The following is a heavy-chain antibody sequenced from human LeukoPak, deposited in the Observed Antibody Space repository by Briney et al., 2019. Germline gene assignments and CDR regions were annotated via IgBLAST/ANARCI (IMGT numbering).Heavy chain of an antibody. Sequence: GASVKVSCKASGYTFTDYYMHWVRQGPGQGLEWMGWINPNSGDTNYAQKFQGWVAMTRDTSISTVYMELTSLKSDDTAIFYCAKTGPGTTSDAFDFWGQGTMVTVSS. CDR1: GYTFTDYY. CDR2: INPNSGDT. D-gene: IGHD4-11*01. J-gene: IGHJ3*01. CDR3: AKTGPGTTSDAFDF. V-gene: IGHV1-2*04.